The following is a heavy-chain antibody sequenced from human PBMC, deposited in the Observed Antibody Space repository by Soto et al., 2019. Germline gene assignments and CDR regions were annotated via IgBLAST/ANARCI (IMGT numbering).Heavy chain of an antibody. CDR3: ARAYCEGDCYSGFDF. CDR2: IISIFPTT. Sequence: QVQLVQSGAEVKKPGSSVKISCKASGGSFNSFAITWVRQAPGQGLEWMGRIISIFPTTNYAQKFQDRVTITADESTSTAYMELRSLRSEDTAVYYCARAYCEGDCYSGFDFLGQGTLVTVSS. J-gene: IGHJ5*01. CDR1: GGSFNSFA. V-gene: IGHV1-69*12. D-gene: IGHD2-21*02.